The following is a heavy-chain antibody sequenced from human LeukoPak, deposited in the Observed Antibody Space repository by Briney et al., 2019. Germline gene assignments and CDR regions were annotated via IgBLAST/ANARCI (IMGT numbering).Heavy chain of an antibody. J-gene: IGHJ3*02. CDR3: ANYYYDSSGYRRFDI. Sequence: PSETLSLTCTVSGGSFSSGSYYWSWIRQPPGKGLEWIGYTYYSGSTNYNPSLKSRVTISVDTSKNQFSLKLSSVTAADTAVYYCANYYYDSSGYRRFDIWGQGTMVTVSS. V-gene: IGHV4-61*01. D-gene: IGHD3-22*01. CDR2: TYYSGST. CDR1: GGSFSSGSYY.